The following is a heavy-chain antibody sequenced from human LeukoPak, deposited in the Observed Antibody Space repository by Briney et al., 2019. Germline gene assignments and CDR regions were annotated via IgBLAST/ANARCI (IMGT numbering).Heavy chain of an antibody. D-gene: IGHD6-19*01. Sequence: QTGGSLRLSCAASGFTFSSYWMHWVRQAPGKGLVWVSRINSDGSSTSYADSVKGRFTISRDNAKNTLYLQMNSLRAEDTAVYYCARGVQWLVYNWFDPWGQGTLVTVSS. CDR2: INSDGSST. V-gene: IGHV3-74*01. J-gene: IGHJ5*02. CDR3: ARGVQWLVYNWFDP. CDR1: GFTFSSYW.